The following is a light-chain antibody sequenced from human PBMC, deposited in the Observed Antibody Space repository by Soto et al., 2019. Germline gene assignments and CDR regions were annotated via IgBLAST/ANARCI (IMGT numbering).Light chain of an antibody. Sequence: EIVMTQSPATLSVSPGERATLSCRASQSFSSNLAWYQQKPGQAPRLLIYGASTRATGIPARFSGSGSGTAFTLTIISLQSEDFAVYYCQQYNNWPPWTFGQGTKVENK. CDR3: QQYNNWPPWT. CDR1: QSFSSN. CDR2: GAS. J-gene: IGKJ1*01. V-gene: IGKV3-15*01.